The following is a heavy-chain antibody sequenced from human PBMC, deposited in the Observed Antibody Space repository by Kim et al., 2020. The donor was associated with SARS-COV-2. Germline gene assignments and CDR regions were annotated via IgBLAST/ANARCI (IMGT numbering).Heavy chain of an antibody. CDR3: AKGFGWELRPSYFDY. Sequence: GGSLRLSCAASGFTFSSYAMSWVRQAPGKGLEWVSAISGSGRSTYYADSVKGRFTISRDNSKNTLYLQMNSLRAEDTAVYYCAKGFGWELRPSYFDYWGQGTLVTVSS. J-gene: IGHJ4*02. CDR1: GFTFSSYA. V-gene: IGHV3-23*01. CDR2: ISGSGRST. D-gene: IGHD1-26*01.